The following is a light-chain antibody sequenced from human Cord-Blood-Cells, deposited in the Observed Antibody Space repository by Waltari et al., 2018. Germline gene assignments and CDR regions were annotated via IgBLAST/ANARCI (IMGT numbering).Light chain of an antibody. Sequence: DIVMTQTPLSLSVTPGQPASIPGTSSQSLLHSDGKTHLYWYLQKPGQTPQLLIYEVSNGFSGVPDRCSGSGSGTDFTLKISRVEAEDVGVYYCMLSIQLPPTFGQGTKVEIK. CDR3: MLSIQLPPT. CDR2: EVS. J-gene: IGKJ1*01. V-gene: IGKV2D-29*01. CDR1: QSLLHSDGKTH.